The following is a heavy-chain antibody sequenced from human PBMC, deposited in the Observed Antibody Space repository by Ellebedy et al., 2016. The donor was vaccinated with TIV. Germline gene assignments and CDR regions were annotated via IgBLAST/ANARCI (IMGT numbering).Heavy chain of an antibody. J-gene: IGHJ2*01. CDR2: ISVGSIHK. CDR3: ARAGITGTGWYFEL. V-gene: IGHV3-21*01. CDR1: GFTFPTYS. Sequence: GGSLRLXXVASGFTFPTYSFNWVRQAPGKGLECVSSISVGSIHKYYADSAKGRFTISRDDATNSVYLQLNSLRADDTAVYYCARAGITGTGWYFELWGRGTLVTVSS. D-gene: IGHD1-7*01.